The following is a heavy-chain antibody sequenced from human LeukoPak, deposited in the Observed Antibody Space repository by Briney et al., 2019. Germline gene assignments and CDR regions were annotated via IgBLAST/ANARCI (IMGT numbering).Heavy chain of an antibody. CDR1: GFTFSDYY. CDR2: ISSSGSTI. J-gene: IGHJ4*02. CDR3: ARDTKYAFDN. D-gene: IGHD2-2*01. V-gene: IGHV3-11*04. Sequence: PGGSLRLSCAASGFTFSDYYMSWIRQAPGKGLEWVSYISSSGSTIYYADSVKGRFTISGDKAKNSLYLQMNSLRVEDTAVYYCARDTKYAFDNWGQGTPVTVSS.